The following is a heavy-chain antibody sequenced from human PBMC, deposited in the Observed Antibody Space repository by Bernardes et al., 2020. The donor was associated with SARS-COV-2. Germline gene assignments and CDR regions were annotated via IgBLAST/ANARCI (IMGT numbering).Heavy chain of an antibody. CDR3: ARGGRETKWPVGPPALRASKQPLDPWGQPLDP. D-gene: IGHD4-4*01. V-gene: IGHV4-34*01. CDR2: INRDRGA. J-gene: IGHJ5*02. CDR1: SGSFSDYS. Sequence: SETLSLTCAVYSGSFSDYSWNWIRHSPGNGLEWIGEINRDRGATYNPSLRSRVTISLDTSKKQFSLRLNSVTAADTAVYYCARGGRETKWPVGPPALRASKQPLDPWGQPLDPWGQGILVTVSS.